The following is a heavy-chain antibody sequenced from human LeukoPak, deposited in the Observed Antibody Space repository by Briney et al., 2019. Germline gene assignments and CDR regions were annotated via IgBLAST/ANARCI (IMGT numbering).Heavy chain of an antibody. V-gene: IGHV3-23*01. J-gene: IGHJ4*02. D-gene: IGHD6-19*01. CDR3: AKENQVAGRYFDY. Sequence: GGSLRLSCVVYGFPFSSYPMSWVPQAPGRVVEWVSANSGSGGSTYYAACVKGRFTIHRDNAKNTLYLQMNSLRAEETAVYYCAKENQVAGRYFDYWGQGTLVTVSS. CDR1: GFPFSSYP. CDR2: NSGSGGST.